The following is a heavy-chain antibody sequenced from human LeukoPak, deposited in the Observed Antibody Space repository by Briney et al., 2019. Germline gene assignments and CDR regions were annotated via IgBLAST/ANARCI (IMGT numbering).Heavy chain of an antibody. CDR2: ISYDGSNK. V-gene: IGHV3-30*18. J-gene: IGHJ4*02. CDR3: AKVTPSFVVVTAIPNFDY. Sequence: GGSLRLSCAASGFTFSNFGLHWVRQAPGKGLEWVAMISYDGSNKYYADSVKGRFTISRDNSKNTLYLQMNSLRAEDTAVYYCAKVTPSFVVVTAIPNFDYWGQGTLVTVSS. D-gene: IGHD2-21*02. CDR1: GFTFSNFG.